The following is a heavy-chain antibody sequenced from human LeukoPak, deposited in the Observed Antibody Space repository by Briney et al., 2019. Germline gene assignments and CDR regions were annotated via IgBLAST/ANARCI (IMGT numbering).Heavy chain of an antibody. J-gene: IGHJ3*02. D-gene: IGHD3-22*01. CDR2: IYYSGST. Sequence: SETLSLTCTVSGGSISSSSYYWGWIRQPPGKGLEWIGSIYYSGSTYYNPSLKSRVTISVDTSKNQFSLKLSSVTAADTAAYYCARVELYYYDSSGYYPDAFDIWGQGTMVTVSS. V-gene: IGHV4-39*01. CDR3: ARVELYYYDSSGYYPDAFDI. CDR1: GGSISSSSYY.